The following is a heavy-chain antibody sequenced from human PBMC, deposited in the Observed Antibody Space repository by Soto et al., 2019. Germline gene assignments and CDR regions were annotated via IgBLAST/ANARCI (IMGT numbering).Heavy chain of an antibody. Sequence: GVSLRLSCAASGFSFSISPMHWVRQAPGKGLEWVAVIWYDGSNKYYADSVKGRFTISRDNSKNTRYLQMNSLRAEDTAVYYCARDGGSGLLYGMDVWGQGTTVTVSS. CDR1: GFSFSISP. V-gene: IGHV3-33*08. D-gene: IGHD6-19*01. CDR2: IWYDGSNK. CDR3: ARDGGSGLLYGMDV. J-gene: IGHJ6*02.